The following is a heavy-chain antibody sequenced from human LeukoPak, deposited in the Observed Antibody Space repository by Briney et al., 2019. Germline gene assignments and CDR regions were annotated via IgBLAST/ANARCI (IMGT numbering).Heavy chain of an antibody. CDR1: GYSFTSYW. V-gene: IGHV5-51*01. CDR2: IYPSDSDI. J-gene: IGHJ4*02. Sequence: GESLKISCKGSGYSFTSYWIGWVRQMPGKGLELMGIIYPSDSDITYRPSFQGQVTISADKSISTAYLQWSSLKASDTAMYYCARYDYGGNSVDYWGQGTLVTVSS. D-gene: IGHD4-23*01. CDR3: ARYDYGGNSVDY.